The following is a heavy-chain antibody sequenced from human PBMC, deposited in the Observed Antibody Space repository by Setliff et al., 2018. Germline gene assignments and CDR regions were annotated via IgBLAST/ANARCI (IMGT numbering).Heavy chain of an antibody. Sequence: PGESLKISCKGSGYSFTSYWTGWVRQMPGKGLEWMGIIYPGDSDTRYSPSFQGQVTISADKSISTAYLQWSSLKASDTAMYYCARRAPPSYSSSWSDAFDIWGQGTMVTVSS. CDR1: GYSFTSYW. CDR3: ARRAPPSYSSSWSDAFDI. V-gene: IGHV5-51*01. J-gene: IGHJ3*02. CDR2: IYPGDSDT. D-gene: IGHD6-13*01.